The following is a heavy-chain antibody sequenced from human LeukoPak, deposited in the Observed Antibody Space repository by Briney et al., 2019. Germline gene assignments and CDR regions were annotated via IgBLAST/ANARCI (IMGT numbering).Heavy chain of an antibody. J-gene: IGHJ4*02. Sequence: GGSLRLSCSASGFTFSSFAMHWVRQAPGKGMEYVAAISRNGGSTYYADSVKGRFTISRDNSKNTLYLQMSSLRAEDTAVYLCIKDLRSDFMGVLSRYLSYWGQGTLVTVSS. D-gene: IGHD2/OR15-2a*01. CDR2: ISRNGGST. CDR1: GFTFSSFA. CDR3: IKDLRSDFMGVLSRYLSY. V-gene: IGHV3-64D*09.